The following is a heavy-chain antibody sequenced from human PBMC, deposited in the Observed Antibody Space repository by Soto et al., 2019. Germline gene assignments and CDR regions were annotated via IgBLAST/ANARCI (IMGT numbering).Heavy chain of an antibody. CDR2: IYWDDDK. V-gene: IGHV2-5*02. D-gene: IGHD3-3*01. Sequence: SGPTLVNTTQTLTLTCTFSGFSLSTSGVGVGWIRQPPGKALEWLALIYWDDDKRYSPSLESRLTITKDTSKNQVVLTMTNMDPVDTATYYCAHIGSITIFGVVIMVPYYFDYWGQGTLVTVSS. CDR1: GFSLSTSGVG. J-gene: IGHJ4*02. CDR3: AHIGSITIFGVVIMVPYYFDY.